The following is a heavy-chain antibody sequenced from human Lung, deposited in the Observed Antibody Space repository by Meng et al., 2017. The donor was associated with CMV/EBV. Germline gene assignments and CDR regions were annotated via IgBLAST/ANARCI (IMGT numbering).Heavy chain of an antibody. CDR1: GFTFSDYY. J-gene: IGHJ6*02. V-gene: IGHV3-11*04. D-gene: IGHD6-19*01. Sequence: SXKISXAASGFTFSDYYMSWIRQAPGKGLEWVSYISSSGSTIYYADSVKGRFTISRDNAKNSLYLQMNSLRAEDTAVYYCASLRYSSGWLYYYYGMDVWGQGXTVTVSS. CDR2: ISSSGSTI. CDR3: ASLRYSSGWLYYYYGMDV.